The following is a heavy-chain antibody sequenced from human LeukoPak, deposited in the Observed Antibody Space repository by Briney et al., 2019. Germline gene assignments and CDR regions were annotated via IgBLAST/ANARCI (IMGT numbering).Heavy chain of an antibody. V-gene: IGHV3-30*02. CDR3: AKDTYNWNYSSEDYSDY. CDR2: IRYDGSNK. Sequence: GGSLRLSCAGSGFTFRSYGMHWVRQAPGKGLEWVAFIRYDGSNKYYADSVKGRFTISRDNSKNTLYLQMNSLRAEDTAVYYCAKDTYNWNYSSEDYSDYWGQGTLVTVSS. J-gene: IGHJ4*02. D-gene: IGHD1-7*01. CDR1: GFTFRSYG.